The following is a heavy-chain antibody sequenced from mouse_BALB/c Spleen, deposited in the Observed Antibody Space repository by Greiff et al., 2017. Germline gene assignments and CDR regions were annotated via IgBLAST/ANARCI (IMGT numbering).Heavy chain of an antibody. CDR2: ISDGGSYT. Sequence: EVKVVESGGGLVKPGGSLKLSCAASGFTFSDYYMYWVRQTPEKRLEWVATISDGGSYTYYPDSVKGRFTISRDNAKNNLYLQMSSLKSEDTAMYYCARGGPYYYGSGIAYWGQGTLVTVSA. J-gene: IGHJ3*01. D-gene: IGHD1-1*01. CDR1: GFTFSDYY. V-gene: IGHV5-4*02. CDR3: ARGGPYYYGSGIAY.